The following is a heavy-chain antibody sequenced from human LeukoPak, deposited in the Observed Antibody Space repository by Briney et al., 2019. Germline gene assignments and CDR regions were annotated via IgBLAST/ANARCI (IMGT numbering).Heavy chain of an antibody. CDR1: GYTFTGYY. J-gene: IGHJ6*03. Sequence: ASVKVSCKASGYTFTGYYMHWVRQAPGQGLEWMGWINPNSGGTNYAQKFQGRVTMTRDTSISTAYMELSRLRSDDTAVYYCARNGDYVASYYYMAVWGKGTTVTVSS. V-gene: IGHV1-2*02. D-gene: IGHD4-17*01. CDR2: INPNSGGT. CDR3: ARNGDYVASYYYMAV.